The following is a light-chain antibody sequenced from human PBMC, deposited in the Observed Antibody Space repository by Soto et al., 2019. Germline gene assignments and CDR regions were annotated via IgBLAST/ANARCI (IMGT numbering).Light chain of an antibody. J-gene: IGKJ1*01. Sequence: DIQMTQSPSTLSASVGDRVTIPCRASQSISSWLAWYQQKPGTAPKLLIYDASSLESGVPSRFSGSGSGTEFTLTISSLQPDDFATYYCQQYNSYSSWTVGQGTKVEIK. CDR3: QQYNSYSSWT. CDR2: DAS. CDR1: QSISSW. V-gene: IGKV1-5*01.